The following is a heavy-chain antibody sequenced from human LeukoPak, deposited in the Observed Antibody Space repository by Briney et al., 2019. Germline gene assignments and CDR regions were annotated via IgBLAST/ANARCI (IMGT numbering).Heavy chain of an antibody. CDR1: GGSISTYY. D-gene: IGHD3-22*01. Sequence: KPSETLSLTCTVSGGSISTYYWSWIRQPPGKGLEWIGYIYYNGSTNYDPSLKSRVTIAVDTSKNQFSLKLSSVTAADTAVYYCAGGTYYYDSSGFYYYYYGVDVWGQGTTVTVSS. CDR3: AGGTYYYDSSGFYYYYYGVDV. V-gene: IGHV4-59*08. CDR2: IYYNGST. J-gene: IGHJ6*02.